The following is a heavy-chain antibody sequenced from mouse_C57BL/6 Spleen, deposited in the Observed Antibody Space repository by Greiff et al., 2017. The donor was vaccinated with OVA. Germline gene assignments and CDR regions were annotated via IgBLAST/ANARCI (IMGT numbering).Heavy chain of an antibody. V-gene: IGHV5-12*01. CDR1: GFTFSDYY. CDR3: ARLSGPDYYGSSDWYFDV. Sequence: VQGVESGGGLVQPGGSLKLSCAASGFTFSDYYMYWVRQTPEKRLEWVAYISNGGGSTYYPDTVKGRVTISRDNAKNTLYLKRSRLKSKDRAMYYGARLSGPDYYGSSDWYFDVWGTGTTVTVSS. D-gene: IGHD1-1*01. J-gene: IGHJ1*03. CDR2: ISNGGGST.